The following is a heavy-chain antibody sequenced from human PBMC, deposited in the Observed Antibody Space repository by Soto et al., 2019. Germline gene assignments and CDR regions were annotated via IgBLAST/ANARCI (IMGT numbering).Heavy chain of an antibody. CDR3: AKKVPGSTTIDS. CDR1: GFTFDNYA. Sequence: HPGGSLRLSCAASGFTFDNYAMSWFRQAPGKGLEWVSAISGSAGSTYYADSVKGRFTISRDNSKNTLYLQMNSLRVEDTAVYYCAKKVPGSTTIDSWGKEELVTVDS. CDR2: ISGSAGST. J-gene: IGHJ4*02. V-gene: IGHV3-23*01. D-gene: IGHD1-1*01.